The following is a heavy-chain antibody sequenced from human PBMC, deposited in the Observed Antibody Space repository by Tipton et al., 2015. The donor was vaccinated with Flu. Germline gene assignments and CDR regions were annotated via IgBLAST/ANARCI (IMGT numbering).Heavy chain of an antibody. Sequence: QLMQSGGGLVQPGGSLRLSCAASGFTFSTYWMSWVRQAPGKGLEWVANIKQDGSEKYYVDSVKGRFTISRDNTQKSLYLQLDSLRAEDTAIYYCATLTGDDYWGQGIMVTVSS. CDR3: ATLTGDDY. J-gene: IGHJ4*02. CDR2: IKQDGSEK. CDR1: GFTFSTYW. V-gene: IGHV3-7*01. D-gene: IGHD7-27*01.